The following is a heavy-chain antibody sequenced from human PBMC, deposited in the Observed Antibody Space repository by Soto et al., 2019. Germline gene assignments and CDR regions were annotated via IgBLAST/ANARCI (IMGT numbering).Heavy chain of an antibody. V-gene: IGHV3-33*01. CDR1: GFTFSNYG. J-gene: IGHJ3*02. Sequence: PVGSLRLSCAASGFTFSNYGVHWVRQAPGKGLEWVAVIWYDGSSEYCTESVKGRFTISRDNSKNTLYLQMNSLRAEDTAVYYCARVPGSGTYYDNRIANDAFDIWGQGTMVTVSS. CDR2: IWYDGSSE. D-gene: IGHD3-10*01. CDR3: ARVPGSGTYYDNRIANDAFDI.